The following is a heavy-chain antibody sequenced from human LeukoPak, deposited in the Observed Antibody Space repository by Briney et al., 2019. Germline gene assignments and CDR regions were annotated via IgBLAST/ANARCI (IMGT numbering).Heavy chain of an antibody. CDR3: ARGGWYYDC. J-gene: IGHJ4*02. CDR2: IYYSGST. V-gene: IGHV4-59*01. D-gene: IGHD6-19*01. Sequence: SETLSLTCTVSGGSISSYYWSWIRQPPGKGLEWIGYIYYSGSTKYNPSLKSRVTISVDTSKNQFSLKLSSVTAADTAAYYCARGGWYYDCWGQGTLVTVSS. CDR1: GGSISSYY.